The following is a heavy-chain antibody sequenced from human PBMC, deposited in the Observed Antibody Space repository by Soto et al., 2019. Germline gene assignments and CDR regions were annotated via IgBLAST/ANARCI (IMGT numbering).Heavy chain of an antibody. J-gene: IGHJ3*02. Sequence: ASVKVSCKASGYILTSYGISWVRQAPGQGLEWMGWISVYNGDTNYAQKVQGRVTMTTDTSTNTAYMELRSLRTDDTAVYYCARDYYDSSPTGAFDIWGQGTMVTVSS. CDR2: ISVYNGDT. CDR1: GYILTSYG. D-gene: IGHD3-22*01. V-gene: IGHV1-18*01. CDR3: ARDYYDSSPTGAFDI.